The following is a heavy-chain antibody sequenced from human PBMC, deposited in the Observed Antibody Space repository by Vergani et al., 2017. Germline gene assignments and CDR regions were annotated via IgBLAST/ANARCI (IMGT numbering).Heavy chain of an antibody. V-gene: IGHV1-45*02. CDR2: ITPFNGNT. Sequence: QMQLVQSGAEVKKTGSSVKVSCKASGYTFTYRYLHWVRQAPGQALEWMGWITPFNGNTNYAQKFQDRVTITRDRSMSTAYMELSSLRSEDTAMYYCATGAGYVLTYYGMDVWGQGTTVTVSS. D-gene: IGHD3-16*01. CDR3: ATGAGYVLTYYGMDV. J-gene: IGHJ6*02. CDR1: GYTFTYRY.